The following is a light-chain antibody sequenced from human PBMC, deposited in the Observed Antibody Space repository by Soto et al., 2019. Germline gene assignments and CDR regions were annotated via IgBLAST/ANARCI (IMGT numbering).Light chain of an antibody. J-gene: IGKJ5*01. V-gene: IGKV1-39*01. Sequence: DIQMTQSPSSLSASVGDRVTIACRASLSISTFLNRYQQKPGKAPKLLIYAASSLQSGVPSRFSGSGSGTDFTLTISRLEPEDFAVYYCQQYGSSPSFGGGTRLEIK. CDR2: AAS. CDR1: LSISTF. CDR3: QQYGSSPS.